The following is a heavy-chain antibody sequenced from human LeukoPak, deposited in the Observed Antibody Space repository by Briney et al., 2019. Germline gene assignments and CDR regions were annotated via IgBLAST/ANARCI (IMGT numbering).Heavy chain of an antibody. Sequence: SETLPLTCAVSDYSISRGYYWGWIRQPPGKGLEWIGSISNTGNTYHNPSLKSRVTISVDASKNQFSLNLSSVTAADTAVYYCARVPGTTRTPYYCDYWGQGILVTVSS. J-gene: IGHJ4*02. D-gene: IGHD1-1*01. V-gene: IGHV4-38-2*01. CDR3: ARVPGTTRTPYYCDY. CDR1: DYSISRGYY. CDR2: ISNTGNT.